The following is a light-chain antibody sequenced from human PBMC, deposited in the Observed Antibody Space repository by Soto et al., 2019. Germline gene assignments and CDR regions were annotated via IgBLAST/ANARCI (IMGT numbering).Light chain of an antibody. Sequence: AIQMTQFPSSLSASVGDRFTISCRASQCIRRDIAWYQQRPGTVPKLLIFGASNLQSAVPSRFSGSGSGTDFTLTISSLQPEDFATYYCLQDYSYPRTFGQGTKVDIK. V-gene: IGKV1-6*01. CDR3: LQDYSYPRT. CDR2: GAS. J-gene: IGKJ1*01. CDR1: QCIRRD.